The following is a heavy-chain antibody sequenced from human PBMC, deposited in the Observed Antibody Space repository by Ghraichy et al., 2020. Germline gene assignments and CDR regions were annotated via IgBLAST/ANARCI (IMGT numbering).Heavy chain of an antibody. V-gene: IGHV3-7*01. CDR1: GFTFNDYW. CDR3: ARDTSHERGGGYFDAFDV. CDR2: IKQDGGLK. J-gene: IGHJ3*01. Sequence: RGSLRLSCAASGFTFNDYWMTWVRQAPGKGLEWVANIKQDGGLKYYADSVKGRFTVSRDNAENTLSLQMNSLRAEDTAMYYCARDTSHERGGGYFDAFDVWGQGTTVTVSS. D-gene: IGHD2-21*01.